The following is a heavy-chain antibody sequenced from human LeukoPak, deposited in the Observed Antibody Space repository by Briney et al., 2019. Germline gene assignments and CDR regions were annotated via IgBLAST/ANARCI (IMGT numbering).Heavy chain of an antibody. Sequence: ASVKVSCKASGYTFTGYYIHWVRQAHGQGLEWMGWMNPNSGNTGYAQKFQGRGTMTRNTSISTAYMELSRLRSEDTAVYYCATSAGYCSSTSCSPNWFDPWGQGTLVTVSS. CDR3: ATSAGYCSSTSCSPNWFDP. CDR2: MNPNSGNT. CDR1: GYTFTGYY. D-gene: IGHD2-2*01. J-gene: IGHJ5*02. V-gene: IGHV1-8*02.